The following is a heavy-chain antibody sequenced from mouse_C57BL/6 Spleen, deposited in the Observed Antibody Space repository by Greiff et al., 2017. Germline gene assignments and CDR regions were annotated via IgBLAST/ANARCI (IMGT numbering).Heavy chain of an antibody. J-gene: IGHJ3*01. V-gene: IGHV5-4*01. CDR2: ISDGGSYT. CDR3: ARDYYGSSLFAY. D-gene: IGHD1-1*01. Sequence: DVMLVESGGGLVKPGGSLKLSCAASGFTFSSYAMSWVRQTPEKRLAWVATISDGGSYTSYPDNVKGRFTISRDNAKNNLYLQMSHLKSEDTAMYYCARDYYGSSLFAYWGQGTLVTVSA. CDR1: GFTFSSYA.